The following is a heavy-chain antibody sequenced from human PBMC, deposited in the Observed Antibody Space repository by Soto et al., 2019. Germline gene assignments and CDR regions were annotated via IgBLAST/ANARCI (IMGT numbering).Heavy chain of an antibody. V-gene: IGHV1-18*01. CDR3: ARTSYYYGSGSQYYFDY. CDR2: ISAYNGNT. CDR1: GFTFTSYG. D-gene: IGHD3-10*01. J-gene: IGHJ4*02. Sequence: QVQLVQSGAEVKKPGASVKVSCKASGFTFTSYGISWVRQAPGQGLEWMGWISAYNGNTNYAQKLQGRVTMTTDTSTSTAYMELRSLRSDDTAVYYCARTSYYYGSGSQYYFDYWGQGTLVTVSS.